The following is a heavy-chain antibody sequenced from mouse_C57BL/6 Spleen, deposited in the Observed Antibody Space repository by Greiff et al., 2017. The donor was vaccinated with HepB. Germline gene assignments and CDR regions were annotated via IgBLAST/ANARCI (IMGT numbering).Heavy chain of an antibody. CDR3: ARTLYYGSGGFAY. D-gene: IGHD1-1*01. J-gene: IGHJ3*01. Sequence: QVQLQQSGAELVKPGASVKLSCKASGYTFTSYWMQWVKQRPGQGLEWIGEIDPSDSYTNYNQKFKGKATLTVDTSSSTAYMQLSSLTSEDSAVYYCARTLYYGSGGFAYWGQGTLVTVSA. CDR2: IDPSDSYT. CDR1: GYTFTSYW. V-gene: IGHV1-50*01.